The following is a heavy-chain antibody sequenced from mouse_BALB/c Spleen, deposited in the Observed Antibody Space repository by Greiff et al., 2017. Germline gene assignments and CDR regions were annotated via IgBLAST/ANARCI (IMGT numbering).Heavy chain of an antibody. CDR1: GFTFSSYA. CDR2: ISSGGSYT. V-gene: IGHV5-9-4*01. Sequence: EVKLVESGGGLVKPGGSLKLSCAASGFTFSSYAMSWVRQSPEKRLEWVAEISSGGSYTYYPDTVTGRFTISRDNAKNTLYLEMSSLRSEDTAMYYCAKSYDGYYGGYAMDYWGQGTSVTVSS. D-gene: IGHD2-3*01. CDR3: AKSYDGYYGGYAMDY. J-gene: IGHJ4*01.